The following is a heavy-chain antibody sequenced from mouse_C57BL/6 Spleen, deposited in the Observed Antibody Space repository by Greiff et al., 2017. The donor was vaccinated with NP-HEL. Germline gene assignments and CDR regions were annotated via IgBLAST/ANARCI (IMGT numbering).Heavy chain of an antibody. Sequence: QVQLQQSGAELAKPGASVKLSCKASGYTFTSYWMHWVKQRPGQGLEWIGYINPSSGYTKYNQKFKDKATLTADKSSSTAYMQLSSLTYEGSAVYYCARFDYDGGLKFAYWGQGTLVTVSA. CDR2: INPSSGYT. J-gene: IGHJ3*01. CDR1: GYTFTSYW. CDR3: ARFDYDGGLKFAY. D-gene: IGHD2-4*01. V-gene: IGHV1-7*01.